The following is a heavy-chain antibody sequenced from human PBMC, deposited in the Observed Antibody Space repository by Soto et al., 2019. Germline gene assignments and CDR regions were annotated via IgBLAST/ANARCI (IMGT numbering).Heavy chain of an antibody. Sequence: QVQLVESGGGVVQPGRSLRLSCAASGFTFSSYGMHWVRQAPGKGLEWVAVIWNDGSDKYYADSAKGRFTISRDNSKNTLYLERTRLTAEATAVFSCVRARAGVGYNMDVWGQGTTVTVSS. V-gene: IGHV3-33*01. D-gene: IGHD5-12*01. CDR1: GFTFSSYG. J-gene: IGHJ6*02. CDR2: IWNDGSDK. CDR3: VRARAGVGYNMDV.